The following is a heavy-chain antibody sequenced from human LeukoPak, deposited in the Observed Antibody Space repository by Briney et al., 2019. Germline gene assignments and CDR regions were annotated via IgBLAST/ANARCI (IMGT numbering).Heavy chain of an antibody. CDR2: ISGSGTST. CDR1: GFTFSSYA. D-gene: IGHD3-10*01. V-gene: IGHV3-23*01. Sequence: GGSLRLSCAASGFTFSSYAMSWVRQAPGKGLEWVSAISGSGTSTYYADSVKGRFTISRDNSKNTLYLQMNSLRAEDTAVYYCAKVFRSGSIQGMDVWGQGTTVTVSS. CDR3: AKVFRSGSIQGMDV. J-gene: IGHJ6*02.